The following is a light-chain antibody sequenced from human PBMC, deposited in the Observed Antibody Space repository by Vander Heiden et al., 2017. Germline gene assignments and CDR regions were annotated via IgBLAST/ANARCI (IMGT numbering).Light chain of an antibody. J-gene: IGLJ2*01. CDR3: SSYTSSSTV. CDR1: SSDVGGYNY. Sequence: QSALTQPASVSGSPGQSITLSCTGPSSDVGGYNYVSWYQQHPGKAPKLMIYDVSNRPSGVSNRFSGSKSGTTASLTISGLQADDEADYYCSSYTSSSTVFGGGTKLTVL. V-gene: IGLV2-14*03. CDR2: DVS.